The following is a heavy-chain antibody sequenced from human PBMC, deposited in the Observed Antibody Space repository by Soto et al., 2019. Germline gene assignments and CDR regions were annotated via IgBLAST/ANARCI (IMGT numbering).Heavy chain of an antibody. CDR2: ISTSGSTL. V-gene: IGHV3-11*01. Sequence: QVQLVESGGGLVKPGGPLRLSCAASGFSFSDYYMSWIRQAPGKGLEWISYISTSGSTLFYADSVKGRFTISRDNARNSLYLQISSLRAEDTALYYCVRISVRPRAIRTAPGRWYFDLWGRGALATVSS. D-gene: IGHD1-1*01. CDR3: VRISVRPRAIRTAPGRWYFDL. J-gene: IGHJ2*01. CDR1: GFSFSDYY.